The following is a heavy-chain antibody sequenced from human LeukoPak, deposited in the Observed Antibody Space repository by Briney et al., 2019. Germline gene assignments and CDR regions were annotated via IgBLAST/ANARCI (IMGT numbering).Heavy chain of an antibody. D-gene: IGHD3-22*01. V-gene: IGHV3-21*01. J-gene: IGHJ4*02. Sequence: GGSLRLSCAASGFTVSSNYMSWVRQAPGKGLEWVSSISSSSSYIYYADSVKGRFTISRDNAKNSLYLQMNSLRAEDTAVYYCARGQILTMIVVVTPFDYWGQGTLVTVSS. CDR1: GFTVSSNY. CDR3: ARGQILTMIVVVTPFDY. CDR2: ISSSSSYI.